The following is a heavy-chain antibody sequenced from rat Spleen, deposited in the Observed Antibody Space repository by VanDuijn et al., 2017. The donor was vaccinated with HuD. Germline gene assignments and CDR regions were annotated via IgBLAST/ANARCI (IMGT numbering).Heavy chain of an antibody. V-gene: IGHV5-22*01. Sequence: EVQLVESGGGLVQPGRSLKLSCTASGLSFSNYDMAWVRQAPKKGLEWVASIIYEGSSTYYGDSVKGRFTISSENAKSTLYLEMDSLRSEDMATYYCVRQGYLRDWYFDFWGPGTMVTVSS. D-gene: IGHD2-5*01. CDR2: IIYEGSST. J-gene: IGHJ1*01. CDR3: VRQGYLRDWYFDF. CDR1: GLSFSNYD.